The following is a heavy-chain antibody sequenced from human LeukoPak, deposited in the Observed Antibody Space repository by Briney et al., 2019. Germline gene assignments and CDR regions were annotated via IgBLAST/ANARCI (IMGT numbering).Heavy chain of an antibody. D-gene: IGHD1-26*01. CDR1: GGSISGSSYY. Sequence: SETLSLTCTVSGGSISGSSYYWGWIRQPPGKRLEWIGSIYYSGSTYYNPSLKSRVTISVDTSKNQFSLKLNSVTATDTAVYYCASSGSYRFDYWGQGTLVTVSS. CDR2: IYYSGST. CDR3: ASSGSYRFDY. V-gene: IGHV4-39*01. J-gene: IGHJ4*02.